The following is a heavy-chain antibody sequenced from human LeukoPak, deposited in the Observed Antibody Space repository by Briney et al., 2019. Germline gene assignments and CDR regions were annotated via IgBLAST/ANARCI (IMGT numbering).Heavy chain of an antibody. Sequence: PSETLSLTCTVSGGSVSSYHWSWIRQAAGKGLEWIGRIYTSGNTNYNPSLKSRVTISVDKSKNQFSLKLTSVTAADTGVYYCAVDNRDYWGQGILVTVSS. D-gene: IGHD2-2*01. J-gene: IGHJ4*02. CDR2: IYTSGNT. V-gene: IGHV4-4*07. CDR3: AVDNRDY. CDR1: GGSVSSYH.